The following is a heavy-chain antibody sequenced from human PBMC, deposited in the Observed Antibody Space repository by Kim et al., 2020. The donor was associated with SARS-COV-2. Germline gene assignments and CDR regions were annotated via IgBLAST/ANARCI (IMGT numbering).Heavy chain of an antibody. J-gene: IGHJ6*04. V-gene: IGHV1-8*01. CDR2: MNPNSGNT. CDR3: ARGAKILRRNSTKTYRMDV. Sequence: ASVKVSCKASGYTFTSYDINWVRQATGQGLEWMGWMNPNSGNTGYAQKFQGRVTMTRNTSISTAYMELSSLRSEDTAVYYCARGAKILRRNSTKTYRMDVWGKGTTVTVSS. CDR1: GYTFTSYD. D-gene: IGHD4-17*01.